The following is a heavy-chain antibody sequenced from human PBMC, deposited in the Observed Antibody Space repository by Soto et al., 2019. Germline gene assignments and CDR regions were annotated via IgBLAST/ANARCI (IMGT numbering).Heavy chain of an antibody. CDR1: GFTFSSYA. CDR3: ATPGTMVRGVADY. D-gene: IGHD3-10*01. CDR2: ISGSGGST. Sequence: GGSLRLSCAASGFTFSSYAMSWVRQAPGKGLEWVSAISGSGGSTYYADSVKGRFTISRDNSKNTLYLQMNSLRAEDTAVYYRATPGTMVRGVADYWGQGTLVTVSS. V-gene: IGHV3-23*01. J-gene: IGHJ4*02.